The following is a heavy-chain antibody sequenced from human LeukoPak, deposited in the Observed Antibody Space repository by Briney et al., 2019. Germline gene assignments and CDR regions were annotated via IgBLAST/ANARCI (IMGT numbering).Heavy chain of an antibody. CDR2: IYHSVDT. Sequence: PSETLSLTCSVSGGSISSGVYSWSWVRQPPGKGLEWIGFIYHSVDTHYNPSLRSRVTISVDRSKNRLSLKMNSVTAADTAVYYCARSCTAYYRYLEHWGQGALVTVSS. CDR3: ARSCTAYYRYLEH. J-gene: IGHJ4*02. D-gene: IGHD3/OR15-3a*01. CDR1: GGSISSGVYS. V-gene: IGHV4-30-2*01.